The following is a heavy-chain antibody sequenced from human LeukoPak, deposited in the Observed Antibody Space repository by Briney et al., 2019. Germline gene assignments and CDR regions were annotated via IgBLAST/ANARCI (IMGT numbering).Heavy chain of an antibody. Sequence: PSETLSLTCAVYGESFSGYYWSWIRQPPGKGLEWIGEINHSGSTNYNPSLKSRVTISVDTSKNQFSLKLSSVTAADTAVYYCARAFIAVARDAFDIWGQGTMVTVSS. CDR2: INHSGST. CDR3: ARAFIAVARDAFDI. CDR1: GESFSGYY. J-gene: IGHJ3*02. D-gene: IGHD6-19*01. V-gene: IGHV4-34*01.